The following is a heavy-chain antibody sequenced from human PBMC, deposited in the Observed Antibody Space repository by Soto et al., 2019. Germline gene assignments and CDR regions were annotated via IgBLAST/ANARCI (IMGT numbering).Heavy chain of an antibody. CDR2: IYHSGST. CDR3: ARSLLGDYYDSDGLDN. Sequence: SETLSLTCAVSGGSISSGCYSWSWIRQPPGKGLEWIGYIYHSGSTYYNPSLKSRVTISVDRSKNQFSLKLSSVTAADTAVYYCARSLLGDYYDSDGLDNWGQGTLVTVSS. V-gene: IGHV4-30-2*01. CDR1: GGSISSGCYS. D-gene: IGHD3-22*01. J-gene: IGHJ4*02.